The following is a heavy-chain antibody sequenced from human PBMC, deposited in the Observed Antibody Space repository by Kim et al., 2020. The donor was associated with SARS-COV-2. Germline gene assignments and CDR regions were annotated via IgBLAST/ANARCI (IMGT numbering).Heavy chain of an antibody. J-gene: IGHJ4*02. CDR2: ISHSSSTI. D-gene: IGHD3-10*01. V-gene: IGHV3-11*04. CDR1: GFAFNDYC. Sequence: GGSLRLSCAASGFAFNDYCMSWIRQAPGKGLEWVAVISHSSSTIYYAGSMKGRFTISRDNAKNTAFLQVNSLRADDTAVYYCARFPYYFCSTADYWRQGT. CDR3: ARFPYYFCSTADY.